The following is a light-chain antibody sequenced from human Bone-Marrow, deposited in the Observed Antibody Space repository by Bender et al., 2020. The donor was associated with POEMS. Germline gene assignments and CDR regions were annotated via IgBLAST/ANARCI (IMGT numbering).Light chain of an antibody. CDR3: CSYADRDTLI. J-gene: IGLJ2*01. Sequence: QSALTQPASVSESPGQSVTISCTGTNSDVGTYNRVSWYQQSPGTAPKLMIYDVTNRPSGVPDRFSGSKSGNTASLTISGLQAEDEADYYCCSYADRDTLIFGGGTKLTVL. CDR1: NSDVGTYNR. V-gene: IGLV2-18*02. CDR2: DVT.